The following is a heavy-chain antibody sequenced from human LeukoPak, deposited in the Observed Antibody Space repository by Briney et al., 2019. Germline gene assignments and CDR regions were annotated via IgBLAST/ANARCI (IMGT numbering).Heavy chain of an antibody. Sequence: GGSLRLSCAASGFTFSSYGMHWVRQAPGKGLEWVAVISYDGSNKYYADSVKGRFTISRDNSKNTLYLQMNSLRAEDTAVYYCARDGSSWYSVFDYWGQGTLVTVSS. D-gene: IGHD6-13*01. CDR3: ARDGSSWYSVFDY. CDR2: ISYDGSNK. CDR1: GFTFSSYG. J-gene: IGHJ4*02. V-gene: IGHV3-30*03.